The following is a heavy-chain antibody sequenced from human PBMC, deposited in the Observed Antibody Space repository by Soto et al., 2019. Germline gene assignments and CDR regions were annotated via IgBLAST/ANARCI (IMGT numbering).Heavy chain of an antibody. CDR3: ARISYPALQGAFDI. D-gene: IGHD3-3*01. Sequence: QGHLEQSGGEVKKPGASVQVSCRALDYTFITYGLSWVRQAPGQGLEWMGLINPYNGNTVYAQKFQGRVTMTRDTSTDTAYMELRSLRLNDTAVYYCARISYPALQGAFDIWGHGTMVTVSS. CDR1: DYTFITYG. J-gene: IGHJ3*02. CDR2: INPYNGNT. V-gene: IGHV1-18*04.